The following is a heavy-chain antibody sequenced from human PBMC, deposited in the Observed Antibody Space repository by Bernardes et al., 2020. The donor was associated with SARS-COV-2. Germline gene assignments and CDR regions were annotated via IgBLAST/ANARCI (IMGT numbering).Heavy chain of an antibody. V-gene: IGHV4-34*01. D-gene: IGHD2-21*01. CDR2: INQSGNT. CDR1: GEAFSGYY. CDR3: ARGTNSVNMTLVVIALTVYFGY. J-gene: IGHJ4*02. Sequence: SETLSLTCAVHGEAFSGYYWSWIRQSPGKGLEWIGEINQSGNTNYNPSLKSRVTLSVDTSKNQFSLNLRSLTAADTAVSYCARGTNSVNMTLVVIALTVYFGYGGQGTLVTVSS.